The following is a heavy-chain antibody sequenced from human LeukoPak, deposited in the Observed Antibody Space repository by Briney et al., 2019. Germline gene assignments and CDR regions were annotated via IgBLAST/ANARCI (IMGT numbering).Heavy chain of an antibody. CDR1: GGSISSYC. CDR3: ARAFCGGDCSFDY. V-gene: IGHV4-59*08. D-gene: IGHD2-21*02. CDR2: IYYSGST. Sequence: SETLSLTCTVSGGSISSYCWSWIRQPPGKGLEWIGYIYYSGSTNYNPSLKSRVTISVDTSKNQFSLKLSSVAAADTAVYYCARAFCGGDCSFDYWGQGTLVTVSS. J-gene: IGHJ4*02.